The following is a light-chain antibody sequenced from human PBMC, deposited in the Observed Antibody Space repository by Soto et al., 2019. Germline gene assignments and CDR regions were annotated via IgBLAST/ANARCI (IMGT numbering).Light chain of an antibody. J-gene: IGKJ1*01. CDR2: GAS. V-gene: IGKV3-15*01. Sequence: EIVLTQSPATLSMSPGERATLSCRASQSVRSNLAWYQQKPGQAPRLLIHGASNRATALPARFSASGSGTEFSLTISSLQSADSAVYFCQKYNDWPKTFGQGTQVEI. CDR3: QKYNDWPKT. CDR1: QSVRSN.